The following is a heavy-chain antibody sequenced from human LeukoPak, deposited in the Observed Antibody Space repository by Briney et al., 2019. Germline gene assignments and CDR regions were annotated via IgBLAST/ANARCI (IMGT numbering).Heavy chain of an antibody. V-gene: IGHV3-7*01. D-gene: IGHD6-13*01. CDR3: ARFSSWYGIDY. Sequence: GGSLRLSCAASEFTFNTYWMNWVRQAPGKGLEWVANIKQDGSEKFYVDSVKGRFTISRDNTKNSLYLQMNSLRAEDTAVYYCARFSSWYGIDYWGQGTLVTVSS. CDR2: IKQDGSEK. CDR1: EFTFNTYW. J-gene: IGHJ4*02.